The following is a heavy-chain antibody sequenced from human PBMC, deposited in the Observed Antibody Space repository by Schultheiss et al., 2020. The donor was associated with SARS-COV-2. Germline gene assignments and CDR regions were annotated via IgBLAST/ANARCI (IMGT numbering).Heavy chain of an antibody. D-gene: IGHD6-13*01. CDR2: IKSKTDGGTT. CDR1: GFTFSNAW. Sequence: GGSLRLSCAASGFTFSNAWMSWVRQAPGKGLEWVGRIKSKTDGGTTDYAAPVKGRFTISRDNAKNSLYLQMNSLRAEDTAVYYCAKDEIAAAGPDYPDYWGQGTLVTVSS. CDR3: AKDEIAAAGPDYPDY. J-gene: IGHJ4*02. V-gene: IGHV3-15*01.